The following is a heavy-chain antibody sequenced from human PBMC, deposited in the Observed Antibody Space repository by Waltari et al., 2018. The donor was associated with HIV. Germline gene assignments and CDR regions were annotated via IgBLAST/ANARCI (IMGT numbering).Heavy chain of an antibody. Sequence: QVQLVQSGAEVKKPGASVKVSCKASGYTFTSSAMHCVRPAPGQRPEWMGWIHAGNGNTKYSQKFQGRVTITRDTSASTAYMELSSLRSEDTAVYYCARDYLPHTVPVRWYNWFDPWGQGTLVTVSS. J-gene: IGHJ5*02. CDR3: ARDYLPHTVPVRWYNWFDP. CDR1: GYTFTSSA. D-gene: IGHD3-10*01. CDR2: IHAGNGNT. V-gene: IGHV1-3*01.